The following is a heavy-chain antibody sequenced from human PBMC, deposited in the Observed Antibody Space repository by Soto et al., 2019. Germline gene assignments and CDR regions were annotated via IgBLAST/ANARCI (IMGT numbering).Heavy chain of an antibody. CDR1: GFTFSSYG. CDR2: IWYDGSNK. CDR3: ARGGQLTAFDI. J-gene: IGHJ3*02. V-gene: IGHV3-33*01. Sequence: QVQLVESGGGVVQPGRSLRLSCAASGFTFSSYGMHWARQAPGKGLEWVAVIWYDGSNKYYADSVKGRFTISRDNSKNTLYLQMNSLRAEDTAVYYCARGGQLTAFDIWGQGTMVTVSS. D-gene: IGHD6-13*01.